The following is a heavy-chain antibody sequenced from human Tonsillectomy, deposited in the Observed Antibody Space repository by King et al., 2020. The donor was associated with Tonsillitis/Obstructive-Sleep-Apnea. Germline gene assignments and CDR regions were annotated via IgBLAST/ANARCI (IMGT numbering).Heavy chain of an antibody. V-gene: IGHV3-23*04. J-gene: IGHJ4*02. CDR3: AKAMVQGIIITIFDY. Sequence: VQLVESGRGLVQPGGSLRLSCAASGITFSSYAMSWVRQAPGKGLEWVSTISGGGGSTYYADSVKGRFTISRDNSKNTLYLQMNSLRAEDTAVYYCAKAMVQGIIITIFDYWGQGTLVTVSP. CDR2: ISGGGGST. CDR1: GITFSSYA. D-gene: IGHD3-10*01.